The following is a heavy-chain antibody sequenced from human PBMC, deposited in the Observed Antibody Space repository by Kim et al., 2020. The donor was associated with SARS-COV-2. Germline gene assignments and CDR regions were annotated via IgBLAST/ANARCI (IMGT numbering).Heavy chain of an antibody. Sequence: RVTISVDTSKNQFSLKLSSVTAADTAVYYCARHAPYCGGDCYHPESPLDYWGQGTLVTVSS. D-gene: IGHD2-21*02. J-gene: IGHJ4*02. CDR3: ARHAPYCGGDCYHPESPLDY. V-gene: IGHV4-59*08.